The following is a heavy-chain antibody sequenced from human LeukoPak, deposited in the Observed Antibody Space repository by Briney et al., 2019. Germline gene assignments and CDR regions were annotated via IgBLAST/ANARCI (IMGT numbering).Heavy chain of an antibody. CDR1: GFTFSSYS. J-gene: IGHJ4*02. CDR3: ARDISPPPYFDY. CDR2: ISSSSSYI. Sequence: GGSLRLSCAASGFTFSSYSMNWVRQAPGKGLEWVSSISSSSSYIYYADSVKGRFTISRDNAKNSLYLQMNSLRAEDTAVYYCARDISPPPYFDYWGQGTLVTVSS. V-gene: IGHV3-21*01.